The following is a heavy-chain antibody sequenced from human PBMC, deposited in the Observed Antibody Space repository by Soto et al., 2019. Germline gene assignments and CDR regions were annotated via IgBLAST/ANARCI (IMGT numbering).Heavy chain of an antibody. D-gene: IGHD2-21*01. CDR3: ARLRIATNNYKWFDP. Sequence: PSETLSLTCNVSGGSIYTYYWNWIRQSPGKGLEWIGHIYVTGAVDYNPSLRDRITISQDTSERQFSLNLRLVTAADTAVYYCARLRIATNNYKWFDPWGQGTLVTVSS. J-gene: IGHJ5*02. CDR2: IYVTGAV. V-gene: IGHV4-4*09. CDR1: GGSIYTYY.